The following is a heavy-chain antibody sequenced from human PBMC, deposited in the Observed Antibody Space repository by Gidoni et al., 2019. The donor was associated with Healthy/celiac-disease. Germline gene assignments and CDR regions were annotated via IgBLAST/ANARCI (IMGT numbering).Heavy chain of an antibody. CDR3: ARVGCGYYGGNNWFDP. D-gene: IGHD3-22*01. CDR1: GDSISSGGYY. J-gene: IGHJ5*02. Sequence: QVQLQESGPGLVKPSQTLSLICTVSGDSISSGGYYWSWHRQHPGKGLEWIGYIYYSGSTYYNPSLKSRVTISVDTSKNQFSLKLSSVTAADTAVYYCARVGCGYYGGNNWFDPWGQGTLVTVSS. CDR2: IYYSGST. V-gene: IGHV4-31*03.